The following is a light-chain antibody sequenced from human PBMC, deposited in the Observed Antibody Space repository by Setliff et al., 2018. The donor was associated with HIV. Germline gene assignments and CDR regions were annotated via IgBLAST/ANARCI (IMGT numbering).Light chain of an antibody. Sequence: QSVLTQPRSVSGSPGQSVTISCTGTASDIGNYKYVSWYQQHPGKAPKLILYDVSQRPSGVPDRFSGSKSGNTASLTISGLQAEDEGDYYCCSYAGTYTSLYVFGTGTKVTVL. J-gene: IGLJ1*01. CDR2: DVS. CDR3: CSYAGTYTSLYV. V-gene: IGLV2-11*01. CDR1: ASDIGNYKY.